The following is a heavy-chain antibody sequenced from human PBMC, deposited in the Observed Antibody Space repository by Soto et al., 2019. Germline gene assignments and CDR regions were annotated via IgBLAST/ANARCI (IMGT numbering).Heavy chain of an antibody. CDR2: ISGSDGKT. V-gene: IGHV3-23*01. Sequence: GXLGLSCAASGFSFIIYAMSWVRQAPGKGLEWVSTISGSDGKTFYADSVKGRFSISRDTSKNMLYLQMNNLRGDDTAVYYCVRWSYLDYWGQGTRVTVSS. CDR1: GFSFIIYA. J-gene: IGHJ4*02. CDR3: VRWSYLDY. D-gene: IGHD3-3*01.